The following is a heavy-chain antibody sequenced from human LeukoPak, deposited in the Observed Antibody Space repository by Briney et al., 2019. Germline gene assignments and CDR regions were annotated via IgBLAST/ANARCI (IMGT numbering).Heavy chain of an antibody. J-gene: IGHJ4*02. CDR2: INPNSGGT. V-gene: IGHV1-2*02. D-gene: IGHD2-2*01. CDR1: GYTFTCYY. Sequence: ASVKVSCKASGYTFTCYYMHWVRQAPGQGLEWMGWINPNSGGTNYAQKFQGRVTMTRDTSISTAYMELSRLRSDDTAVYYCARDPSYGYQLLYYFDYWGQGTLVIVSS. CDR3: ARDPSYGYQLLYYFDY.